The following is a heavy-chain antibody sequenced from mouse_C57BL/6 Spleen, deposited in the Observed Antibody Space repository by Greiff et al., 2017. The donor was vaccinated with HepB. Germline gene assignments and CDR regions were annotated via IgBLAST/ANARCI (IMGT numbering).Heavy chain of an antibody. J-gene: IGHJ2*01. D-gene: IGHD2-12*01. Sequence: QVQLQQPGAELVKPGASVKLSCKASGYTFTSYWMQWVKQRPGQGLEWIGEIDPSDSYTNYNQKFKGKATLTVDTSSSTAYMQLSGLTSEDSAVYYCALRREYYFDYWGQGTTLTVSS. CDR1: GYTFTSYW. CDR3: ALRREYYFDY. V-gene: IGHV1-50*01. CDR2: IDPSDSYT.